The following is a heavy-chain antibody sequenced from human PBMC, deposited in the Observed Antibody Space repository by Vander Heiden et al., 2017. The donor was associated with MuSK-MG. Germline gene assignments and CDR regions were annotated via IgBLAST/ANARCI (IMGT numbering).Heavy chain of an antibody. J-gene: IGHJ4*02. CDR3: ARFIGLLARDGFDD. D-gene: IGHD1-26*01. CDR1: GFTFDDYA. Sequence: EVQLLESGGGLVQPGRSLRLSCAASGFTFDDYAMHWVRQAPGKGLEWVSGISWNSGRTGYVDAWKGRFTISRDNAKLALYRQMNGLSPADTALYYFARFIGLLARDGFDDWGEGPIVAV. V-gene: IGHV3-9*01. CDR2: ISWNSGRT.